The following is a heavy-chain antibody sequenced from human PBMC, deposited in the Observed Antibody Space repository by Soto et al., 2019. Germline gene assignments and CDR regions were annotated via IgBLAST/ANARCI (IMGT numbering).Heavy chain of an antibody. CDR3: AKAWGGYDFDY. D-gene: IGHD3-16*01. CDR2: IIPIFGTA. Sequence: QVQLVQSGAEVRKPGSSVKVSCKASGGTFSRHAISWVRQAPGQGLEWMGGIIPIFGTANHAQKFQGRVTIIADESTSTVYMELSSLRSEDTAMYYCAKAWGGYDFDYWGQGTLVTVSS. V-gene: IGHV1-69*01. J-gene: IGHJ4*02. CDR1: GGTFSRHA.